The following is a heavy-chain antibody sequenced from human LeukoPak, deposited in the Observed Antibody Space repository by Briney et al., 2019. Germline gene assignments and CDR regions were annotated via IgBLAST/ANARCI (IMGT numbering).Heavy chain of an antibody. Sequence: GGSLRLSCAASAFTFSSYWMSWVRQAPGKGLEWVANIKQDGSEKYYVDSVKGRFTISRDNAKNSLYLQMNSLRAEDTTVYYCAREYYYGSGSYYPGYFQHWGQGTLVTVSS. J-gene: IGHJ1*01. D-gene: IGHD3-10*01. CDR2: IKQDGSEK. CDR1: AFTFSSYW. CDR3: AREYYYGSGSYYPGYFQH. V-gene: IGHV3-7*01.